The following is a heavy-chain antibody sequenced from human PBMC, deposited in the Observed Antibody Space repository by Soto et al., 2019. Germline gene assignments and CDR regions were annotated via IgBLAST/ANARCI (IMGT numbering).Heavy chain of an antibody. J-gene: IGHJ6*02. CDR2: IIPIFGTA. CDR3: ARSQGGSSSLDIYYYYYYGMDV. CDR1: GGTFSSYA. Sequence: QVQLVQSGAEVKKPGSSVKVSCKAPGGTFSSYAISWVRQAPGQGLEWMGGIIPIFGTANYVQKFPGRVTITADESTSTGYMELSSLRSEDTAVYYCARSQGGSSSLDIYYYYYYGMDVWGQGTTVTVSS. D-gene: IGHD2-15*01. V-gene: IGHV1-69*01.